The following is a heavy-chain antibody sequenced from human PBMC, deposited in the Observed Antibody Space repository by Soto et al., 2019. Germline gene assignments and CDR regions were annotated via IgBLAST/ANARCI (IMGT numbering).Heavy chain of an antibody. CDR2: ISAYNGNT. CDR1: GYTFTSYG. Sequence: ASVKVSCKASGYTFTSYGISWVRQAPGQGLEWMGWISAYNGNTNYAQKLQGRVTMTTDTSTSTAYMELRSLSSDDTAVYYCARDRLAAHAKVHCGQGTLVTDPS. J-gene: IGHJ4*02. V-gene: IGHV1-18*04. CDR3: ARDRLAAHAKVH. D-gene: IGHD6-13*01.